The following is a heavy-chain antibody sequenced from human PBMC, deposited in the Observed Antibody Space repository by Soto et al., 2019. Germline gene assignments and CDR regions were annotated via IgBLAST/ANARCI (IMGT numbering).Heavy chain of an antibody. D-gene: IGHD6-19*01. V-gene: IGHV3-66*01. J-gene: IGHJ5*01. CDR3: TREASGSGLWSKGSFES. CDR2: IYSSGST. CDR1: GFTVSSSY. Sequence: EVQLVESGGGLVQPGGSLRLSCAASGFTVSSSYISWVRQSPWKRLEWVSTIYSSGSTYYADSVRGRFTISRDDSKNTLYLQMNSLSVDDTAVYYCTREASGSGLWSKGSFESWGQGTLITVSS.